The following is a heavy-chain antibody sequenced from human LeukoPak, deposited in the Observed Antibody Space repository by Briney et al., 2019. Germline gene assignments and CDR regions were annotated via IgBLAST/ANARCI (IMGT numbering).Heavy chain of an antibody. CDR2: IYYSGNT. CDR3: ASNIVATIRAFDI. D-gene: IGHD5-12*01. CDR1: GVSISSSNSY. J-gene: IGHJ3*02. Sequence: SETLSLTCTVSGVSISSSNSYWGWIRQPPGKGLEWIGSIYYSGNTYYNASLKSRVSISIDTSKNQFSLRLTSVTAADTAVYYCASNIVATIRAFDIWGQGTMVTVSS. V-gene: IGHV4-39*01.